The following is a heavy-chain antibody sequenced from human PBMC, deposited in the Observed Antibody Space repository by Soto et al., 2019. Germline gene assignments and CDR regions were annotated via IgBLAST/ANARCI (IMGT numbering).Heavy chain of an antibody. CDR1: GGSINSVDYY. CDR2: IYYSGAT. D-gene: IGHD3-10*01. CDR3: ASRGSGSLGWFDP. Sequence: SETLSLTCTISGGSINSVDYYWSWIRQPPGKGLEWIGFIYYSGATYYNPSLKSRVSISVDTSKNQFSLKLSSVTAADTAVYHCASRGSGSLGWFDPWGQGTLVTVSS. J-gene: IGHJ5*02. V-gene: IGHV4-30-4*01.